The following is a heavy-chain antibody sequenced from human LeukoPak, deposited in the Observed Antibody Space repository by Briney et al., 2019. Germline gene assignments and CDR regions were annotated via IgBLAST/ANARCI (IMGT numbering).Heavy chain of an antibody. V-gene: IGHV3-74*01. Sequence: PGGSLRLSCAASGFTLNSYWMHWVRQAPGEGVVWVSRINSDESSTTYVDSVKGRFTISRDNAKNTLYLQMDSLRLEDTAVYFCARGAHVLDIWGQGTMVTLSS. CDR1: GFTLNSYW. CDR3: ARGAHVLDI. J-gene: IGHJ3*02. CDR2: INSDESST. D-gene: IGHD1-26*01.